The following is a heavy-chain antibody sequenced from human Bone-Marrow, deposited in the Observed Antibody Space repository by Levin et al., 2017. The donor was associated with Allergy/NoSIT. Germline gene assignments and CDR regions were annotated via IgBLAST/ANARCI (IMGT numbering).Heavy chain of an antibody. CDR2: ISYSGNT. D-gene: IGHD3-3*01. V-gene: IGHV4-31*03. J-gene: IGHJ3*02. CDR1: GGSINSGNYY. CDR3: ARDITIFGVVLAVNDAFDI. Sequence: SQTLSLTCTVSGGSINSGNYYWTWIRQHPGKGLEWIGYISYSGNTFYNAFLKSRPTIPVDTSKTHFSLRLSSVTAADTAVYYCARDITIFGVVLAVNDAFDIWGQGTMVTVSS.